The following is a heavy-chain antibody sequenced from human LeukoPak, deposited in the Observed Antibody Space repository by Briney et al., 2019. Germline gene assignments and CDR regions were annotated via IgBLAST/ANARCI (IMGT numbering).Heavy chain of an antibody. CDR3: ARGGAAGDAFDI. CDR2: FYSSGST. CDR1: GGSISSYN. Sequence: SEALSLSCTDSGGSISSYNWGWIWQTARKRLEWVGRFYSSGSTNYNPSLTSRVDISLDKSKNQFSLKLTSVTAADTAVYYCARGGAAGDAFDIWGQGTMVTVSS. J-gene: IGHJ3*02. V-gene: IGHV4-4*07. D-gene: IGHD1-14*01.